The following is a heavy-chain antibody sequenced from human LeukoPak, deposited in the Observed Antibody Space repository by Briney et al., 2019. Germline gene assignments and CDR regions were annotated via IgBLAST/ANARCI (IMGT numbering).Heavy chain of an antibody. CDR3: ARGSFSSRLPHGY. D-gene: IGHD4-11*01. J-gene: IGHJ4*02. CDR1: GYTFTTYG. CDR2: INANTGNP. Sequence: ASVKVSCKASGYTFTTYGTNWVRQAPGQGLEWVGWINANTGNPTYAQGFTGRFVFSLDTSISTAYLQINSLKAEDTAVYYCARGSFSSRLPHGYWGQGTLVTVSS. V-gene: IGHV7-4-1*02.